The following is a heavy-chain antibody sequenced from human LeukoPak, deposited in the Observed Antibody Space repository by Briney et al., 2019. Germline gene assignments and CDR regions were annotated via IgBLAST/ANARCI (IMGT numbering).Heavy chain of an antibody. Sequence: GGSLRFSCAASGFTFSSYAMSWVRQAPGKGLEWVSTISSGGGSTYYADSVKGRFTISRDNSKNTLSLQMNSLRAEDTAVYYCAKAGSGYNFGGFVWGQGTLVTVSS. CDR2: ISSGGGST. J-gene: IGHJ4*02. CDR3: AKAGSGYNFGGFV. V-gene: IGHV3-23*01. CDR1: GFTFSSYA. D-gene: IGHD5-18*01.